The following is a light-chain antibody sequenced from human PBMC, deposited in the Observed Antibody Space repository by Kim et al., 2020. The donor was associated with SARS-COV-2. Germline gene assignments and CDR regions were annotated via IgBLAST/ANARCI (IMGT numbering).Light chain of an antibody. CDR2: SGS. Sequence: SPGERATLSCRASQSVSSSNLAWYQQKPGQAPRLLIYSGSSRATGIPDRFSASGSGTDFTLTISRLEPEDFAVYYCQQYGGSPLYTFGQGTKLEI. CDR1: QSVSSSN. V-gene: IGKV3-20*01. J-gene: IGKJ2*01. CDR3: QQYGGSPLYT.